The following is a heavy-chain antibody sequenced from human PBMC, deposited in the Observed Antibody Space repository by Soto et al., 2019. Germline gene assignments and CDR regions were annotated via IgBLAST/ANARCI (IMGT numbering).Heavy chain of an antibody. V-gene: IGHV3-23*01. J-gene: IGHJ4*02. CDR2: ISGGASNA. CDR3: ARADWGPRGYIDY. Sequence: GGSLRLSCAASGFNFRAFAMSWVRQAPGKGLEWISEISGGASNAFFADSVKGRFTISRDNSMNTLYLQMNSLRAEDTAVYYCARADWGPRGYIDYWGQGTLVTVSS. D-gene: IGHD5-12*01. CDR1: GFNFRAFA.